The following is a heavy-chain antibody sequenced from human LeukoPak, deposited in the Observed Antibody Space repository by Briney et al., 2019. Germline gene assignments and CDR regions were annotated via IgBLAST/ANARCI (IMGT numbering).Heavy chain of an antibody. D-gene: IGHD2-21*02. CDR3: AWLSYCGGDCHHDY. CDR2: IYYSGST. V-gene: IGHV4-30-4*01. J-gene: IGHJ4*02. CDR1: GVSISSGDYY. Sequence: SETLSLTCTVSGVSISSGDYYWSWIRQPPGKGLEWIGYIYYSGSTYYNPSLKSRVTISVDTSKNQFSLKLSSVTAADTAVYYCAWLSYCGGDCHHDYWGQGTLVTVSS.